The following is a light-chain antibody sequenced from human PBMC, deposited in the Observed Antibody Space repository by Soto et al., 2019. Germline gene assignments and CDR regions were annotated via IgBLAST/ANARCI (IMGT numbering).Light chain of an antibody. CDR2: NTY. CDR1: SGSVSTSYY. J-gene: IGLJ2*01. Sequence: QAVVTQEPSFSVSPGGTVTLTCGLSSGSVSTSYYPSWYQQTPGQAPRTLIYNTYTRSSGVPDRFSASILGDKAALTITGAQADDESDYYCVLYMGSGISVFRGGIQLTVL. V-gene: IGLV8-61*01. CDR3: VLYMGSGISV.